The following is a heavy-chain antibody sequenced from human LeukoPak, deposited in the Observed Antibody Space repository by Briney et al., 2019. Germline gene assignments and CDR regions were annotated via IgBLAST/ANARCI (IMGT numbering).Heavy chain of an antibody. CDR2: IHNGGII. CDR3: ARDSGTTGEVKSDP. Sequence: SETLSLTCTVSGDSISRYYWSWIRQPAGKGLEWIGRIHNGGIITYNPSLKSRVTMSIDTSNNQFSLRLRFVTAADTAVYYCARDSGTTGEVKSDPWGQGTLVTVSS. CDR1: GDSISRYY. J-gene: IGHJ5*02. V-gene: IGHV4-4*07. D-gene: IGHD3-10*01.